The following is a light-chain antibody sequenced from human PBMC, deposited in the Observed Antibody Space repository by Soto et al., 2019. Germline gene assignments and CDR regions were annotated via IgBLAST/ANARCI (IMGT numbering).Light chain of an antibody. CDR3: SSYTSSSTEV. CDR1: SSDVSAYNY. CDR2: DVN. Sequence: QSALTQPASVSGSPGQSITISCTGTSSDVSAYNYVSWYQQHPGKAPKLMIYDVNNRPSGVSNRFSGSKSGNTASLTISGLQAEDEDDYYCSSYTSSSTEVFGTGTKVTVL. V-gene: IGLV2-14*01. J-gene: IGLJ1*01.